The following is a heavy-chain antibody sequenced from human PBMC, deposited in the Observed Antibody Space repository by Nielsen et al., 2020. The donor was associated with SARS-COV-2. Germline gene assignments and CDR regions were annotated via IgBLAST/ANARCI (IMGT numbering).Heavy chain of an antibody. CDR1: GFTFSSYS. CDR3: ARVNDILTGYFFDY. CDR2: ISSSSSYI. D-gene: IGHD3-9*01. J-gene: IGHJ4*02. Sequence: GESLKISCAASGFTFSSYSMNWVRQAPGKGLEWVSSISSSSSYIYHADSVKGRFTISRDNAKNSLYLQMNSLRAEDTAVYYCARVNDILTGYFFDYWGQGTLVTVSS. V-gene: IGHV3-21*01.